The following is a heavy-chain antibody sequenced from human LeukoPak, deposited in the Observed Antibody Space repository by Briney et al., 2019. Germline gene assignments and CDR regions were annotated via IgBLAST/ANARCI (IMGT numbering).Heavy chain of an antibody. J-gene: IGHJ4*02. D-gene: IGHD3-3*01. CDR3: ANDFWSGSLGYFDY. V-gene: IGHV3-23*01. CDR2: IGGSGGSA. Sequence: GGSLRLSCAASGFTFSSYGMHWVRQAPGKGLEWVSAIGGSGGSAYYADSVKGRFTISRDNSKNTLYLQMNSLRAEDTAVYYCANDFWSGSLGYFDYWGQGTLVTVSS. CDR1: GFTFSSYG.